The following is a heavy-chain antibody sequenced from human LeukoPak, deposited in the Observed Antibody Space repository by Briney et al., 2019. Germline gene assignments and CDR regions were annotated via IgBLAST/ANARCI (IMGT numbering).Heavy chain of an antibody. V-gene: IGHV3-9*03. J-gene: IGHJ3*02. D-gene: IGHD6-13*01. CDR2: ISWNSGSI. CDR1: GFTFDDYA. Sequence: SLRLSCAASGFTFDDYAMHWVRQAPGKGLEWVSGISWNSGSIGYADSVKGRFTISRDNAKNSLYLQMNSLRAEDMALYYCAKDIAAAGLHDAFDIWGQGTMVTVSS. CDR3: AKDIAAAGLHDAFDI.